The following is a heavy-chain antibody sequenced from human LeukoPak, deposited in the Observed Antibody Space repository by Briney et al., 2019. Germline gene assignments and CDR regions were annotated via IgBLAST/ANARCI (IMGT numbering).Heavy chain of an antibody. CDR2: INNDGSST. J-gene: IGHJ5*02. CDR1: GFTFSSYW. D-gene: IGHD6-13*01. CDR3: ARPTKEGSSWYWWFDP. V-gene: IGHV3-74*01. Sequence: PGVSLRLSCAASGFTFSSYWMHWVRQAPGKGLVWVSRINNDGSSTSYADSVKGRFTISRDNAKNTLYLQMNSLRAEDTAVYYCARPTKEGSSWYWWFDPWGQGTLVTVSS.